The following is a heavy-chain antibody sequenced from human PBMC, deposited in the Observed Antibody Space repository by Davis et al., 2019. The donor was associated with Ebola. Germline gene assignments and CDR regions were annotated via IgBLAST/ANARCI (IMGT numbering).Heavy chain of an antibody. D-gene: IGHD2-21*02. Sequence: ASVKVSCKASAYSFPRYYMHWVRQAPGQGLEWMGWINPNSGGTNYAQKFQGWVTMTRDTSISTAYMELSRLRSDDTAVYYCARGGKVTGYYYGMDVWGQGTTVTVSS. J-gene: IGHJ6*02. CDR3: ARGGKVTGYYYGMDV. CDR2: INPNSGGT. CDR1: AYSFPRYY. V-gene: IGHV1-2*04.